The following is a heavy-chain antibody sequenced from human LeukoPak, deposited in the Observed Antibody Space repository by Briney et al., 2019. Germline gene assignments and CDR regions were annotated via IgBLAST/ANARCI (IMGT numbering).Heavy chain of an antibody. D-gene: IGHD3-9*01. CDR2: ISYDGSNK. CDR1: GFTFSSYA. J-gene: IGHJ4*02. Sequence: PGRSLRLSCAASGFTFSSYAMHRVRQAPGKGPEWVAVISYDGSNKYYADSVKGRFTISRDNAKNSLYLQMNSLRAEDTALYHCARVDILTGYYPFDYWGQGTLVTVSS. V-gene: IGHV3-30*07. CDR3: ARVDILTGYYPFDY.